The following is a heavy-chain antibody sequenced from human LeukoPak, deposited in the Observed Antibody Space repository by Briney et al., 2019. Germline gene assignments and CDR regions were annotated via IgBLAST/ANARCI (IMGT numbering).Heavy chain of an antibody. J-gene: IGHJ6*02. CDR1: GGGIRSYY. V-gene: IGHV4-59*07. CDR2: IYYSGST. Sequence: PSYALYLTSKDPGGGIRSYYRSWIRQPTRKGLEWIGYIYYSGSTNYNPSLKSRVTISVDTSQNQFSLKLSSVAAADTAVYYCARNQGGTYYYYYGMDVWGQGTTVTVSS. CDR3: ARNQGGTYYYYYGMDV. D-gene: IGHD1-14*01.